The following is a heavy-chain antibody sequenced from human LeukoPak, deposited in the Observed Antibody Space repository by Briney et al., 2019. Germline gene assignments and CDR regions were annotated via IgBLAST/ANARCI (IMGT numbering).Heavy chain of an antibody. V-gene: IGHV3-7*01. D-gene: IGHD4-17*01. CDR3: ARGHTAVTRHFDF. CDR2: IKQDGSEK. Sequence: GSLRLSCAASGFTFSSYWMIWVRQAPGKGLEWVANIKQDGSEKYYVDSVKGRFTISRDDAKNLLYLDMNSLRAEDTAVYYCARGHTAVTRHFDFWGQGTLVTVSS. CDR1: GFTFSSYW. J-gene: IGHJ4*02.